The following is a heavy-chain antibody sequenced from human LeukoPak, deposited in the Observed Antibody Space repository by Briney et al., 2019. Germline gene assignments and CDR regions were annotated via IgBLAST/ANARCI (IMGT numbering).Heavy chain of an antibody. V-gene: IGHV3-7*01. J-gene: IGHJ6*03. Sequence: GGSLRLSCAASGFTFSSYWMSWVRQAPGKGLEWVANIKQDGSEKYYVDSVKGRFTISRDNAKNSLYLQMNSLRAEDTAVYYCARDTRITMVRGVLYYYYMDVWGKGTTVTVSS. CDR2: IKQDGSEK. CDR1: GFTFSSYW. D-gene: IGHD3-10*01. CDR3: ARDTRITMVRGVLYYYYMDV.